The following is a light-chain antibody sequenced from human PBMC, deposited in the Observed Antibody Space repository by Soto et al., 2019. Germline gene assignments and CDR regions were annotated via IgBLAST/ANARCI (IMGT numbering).Light chain of an antibody. CDR3: LRASTFPRT. V-gene: IGKV1-12*01. Sequence: DIQMTQSPSSVSASVGDSVTITCRASRDIGDRLAWFRHKPGKAPQLLIQTASTLVRETPSRFSGSGSGTDCLLTITILQPEDFATYYCLRASTFPRTFGQGTKVDI. J-gene: IGKJ1*01. CDR2: TAS. CDR1: RDIGDR.